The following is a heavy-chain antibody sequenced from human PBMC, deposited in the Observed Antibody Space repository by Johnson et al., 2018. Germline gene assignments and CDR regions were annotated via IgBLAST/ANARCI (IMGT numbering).Heavy chain of an antibody. D-gene: IGHD3-3*01. CDR2: ISYDGSYQ. CDR1: GFIFSNYG. CDR3: AKAGYDFWSGSYYYYMDV. Sequence: QVQLQESGGGVVQPGRSLRLSCAASGFIFSNYGIHWVRQAPGKGLDWVAVISYDGSYQYYADSVKGRFTISRDNSKNTLYLQMNSLRAEDTAVYYCAKAGYDFWSGSYYYYMDVWGKGTTVTVSS. J-gene: IGHJ6*03. V-gene: IGHV3-30*18.